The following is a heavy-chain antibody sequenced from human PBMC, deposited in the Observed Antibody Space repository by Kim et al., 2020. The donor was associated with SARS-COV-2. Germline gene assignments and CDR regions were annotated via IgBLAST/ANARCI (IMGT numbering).Heavy chain of an antibody. D-gene: IGHD6-19*01. J-gene: IGHJ4*02. CDR3: ARGDQWRDFDY. CDR1: GGSISSYY. Sequence: SETLSLTCTVSGGSISSYYWSWIRQPPGKGLEWIGYIYYSGSTNYNPSLKSRVTISVDTSKNQFSLKLSSVTAADTDVYYCARGDQWRDFDYWGQGTLVTVSS. V-gene: IGHV4-59*08. CDR2: IYYSGST.